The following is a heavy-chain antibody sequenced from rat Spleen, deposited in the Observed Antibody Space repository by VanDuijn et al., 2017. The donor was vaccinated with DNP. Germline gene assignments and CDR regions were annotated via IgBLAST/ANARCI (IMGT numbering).Heavy chain of an antibody. CDR2: ISFEGSST. Sequence: EVQLVGSGGGSVQSGRSLKLSCAASGFTFSNYGMAWVRQAPKKGLELVTYISFEGSSTYFGDSVKGRFTISRDNAKSTLYLQMDSLRSEDTATYYCARRGHTTGLNWFAYWGQGTLVTVSS. V-gene: IGHV5-22*01. D-gene: IGHD1-9*01. CDR1: GFTFSNYG. J-gene: IGHJ3*01. CDR3: ARRGHTTGLNWFAY.